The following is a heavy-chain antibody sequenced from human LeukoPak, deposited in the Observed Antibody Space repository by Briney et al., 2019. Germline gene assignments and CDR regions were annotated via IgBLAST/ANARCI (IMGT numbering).Heavy chain of an antibody. Sequence: ASVKVSCKASGYTFTNYGISWVRQAPGQGLECMGWINTYNDNTNYAQKFQGRVTMTRDTSISTAYMELSRLRSDDTAVYYCARDINFGYYDSSGYYSGGFSDYWGQGTLVTVSS. J-gene: IGHJ4*02. CDR2: INTYNDNT. D-gene: IGHD3-22*01. CDR3: ARDINFGYYDSSGYYSGGFSDY. CDR1: GYTFTNYG. V-gene: IGHV1-18*01.